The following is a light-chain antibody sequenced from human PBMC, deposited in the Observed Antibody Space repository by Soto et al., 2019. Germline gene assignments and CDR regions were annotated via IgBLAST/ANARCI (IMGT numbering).Light chain of an antibody. Sequence: QSVLTQPPSVSAAPGQKVTISCSGSRSNIGTNHVSWYQHLPGTTPKLLIYDNTNRPSGIPDRFSGSKSGTSATLGITGLQTGDEADYYCGTWDNSLSVVVFGGGTKLNVL. CDR2: DNT. J-gene: IGLJ2*01. V-gene: IGLV1-51*01. CDR1: RSNIGTNH. CDR3: GTWDNSLSVVV.